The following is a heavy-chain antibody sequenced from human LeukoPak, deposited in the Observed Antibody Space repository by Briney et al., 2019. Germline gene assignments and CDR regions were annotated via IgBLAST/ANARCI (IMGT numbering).Heavy chain of an antibody. V-gene: IGHV3-23*01. CDR1: GLTFSNYA. Sequence: GGSLTLSCTASGLTFSNYATTWVRQAPGKGLEWVSSITGSGRGTYYADSVKGRFTISRDNSKNTLYLQMNSLRAEDTAVYYCAKGTYCRSTSCYPNWFDPWGQGTLVTVSS. J-gene: IGHJ5*02. CDR3: AKGTYCRSTSCYPNWFDP. D-gene: IGHD2-2*01. CDR2: ITGSGRGT.